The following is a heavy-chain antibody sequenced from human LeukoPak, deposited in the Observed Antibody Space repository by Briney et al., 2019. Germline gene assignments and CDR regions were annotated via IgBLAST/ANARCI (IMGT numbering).Heavy chain of an antibody. D-gene: IGHD4-23*01. CDR3: ARVGDYGGNSVAFNI. V-gene: IGHV4-39*07. Sequence: SETLSLTCTVSGXSISSSSAYWGWIRQPPGKGLELIGSIYYSGSTYYNPSLKSRVTISVDRSKNQFSLKLSSVTAADTAVYYCARVGDYGGNSVAFNIWGQGTMVTVSS. J-gene: IGHJ3*02. CDR1: GXSISSSSAY. CDR2: IYYSGST.